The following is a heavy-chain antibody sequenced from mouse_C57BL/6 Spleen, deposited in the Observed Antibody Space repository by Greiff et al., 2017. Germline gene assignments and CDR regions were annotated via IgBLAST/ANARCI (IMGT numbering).Heavy chain of an antibody. CDR1: GYTFTSYW. CDR3: AREDYYGSVFDY. D-gene: IGHD1-1*01. CDR2: IYPGSGST. Sequence: VQLQQSGAELVKPGASVKMSCKASGYTFTSYWITWVKQRPGQGLEWIGDIYPGSGSTNYNEKFKSKATLTVDTSSSTAYMQLSSLTSEDSAVYYCAREDYYGSVFDYWGQGTTLTVSS. V-gene: IGHV1-55*01. J-gene: IGHJ2*01.